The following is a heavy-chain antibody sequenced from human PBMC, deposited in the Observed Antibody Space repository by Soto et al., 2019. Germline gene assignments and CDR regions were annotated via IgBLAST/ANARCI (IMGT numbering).Heavy chain of an antibody. CDR3: ARSRDTGYGNF. D-gene: IGHD5-12*01. CDR2: ITTFRSI. J-gene: IGHJ4*02. Sequence: VQLVESGGGLVKPGESLRLSCAASGFTFNEYKMNWIRQAPGKGLEWVSSITTFRSITYADSVKGRFTISKDNAKNSVYLQMNSPRAEDTAVYFCARSRDTGYGNFWGQGTLVTVSS. V-gene: IGHV3-21*01. CDR1: GFTFNEYK.